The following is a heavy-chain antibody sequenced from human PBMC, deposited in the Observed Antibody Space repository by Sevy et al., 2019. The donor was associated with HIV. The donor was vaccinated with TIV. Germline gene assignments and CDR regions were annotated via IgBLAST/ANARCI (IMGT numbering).Heavy chain of an antibody. J-gene: IGHJ4*02. Sequence: GESLKISCKGSGYSFTNYWIAWVRQMPGKGLEWMGIIYLGDSETRYSPSFQGQVTIPADKPISTAYLHWSSLKASDTAMYYCARFYDSSGHFPSDYWGQGTLVTVSS. D-gene: IGHD3-22*01. CDR3: ARFYDSSGHFPSDY. CDR2: IYLGDSET. V-gene: IGHV5-51*04. CDR1: GYSFTNYW.